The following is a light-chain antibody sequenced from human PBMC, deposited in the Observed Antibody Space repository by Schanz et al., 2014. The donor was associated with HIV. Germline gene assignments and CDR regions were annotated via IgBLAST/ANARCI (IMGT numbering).Light chain of an antibody. CDR2: EVT. J-gene: IGLJ3*02. V-gene: IGLV2-8*01. CDR1: SSDVGGYNY. CDR3: ASWDDSLKGWV. Sequence: QSALTQPTSASGSPGQSVTISCTGTSSDVGGYNYVSWYRQHPGKAPKLMIYEVTKRPSGVPDRFSGSKSGTSASLAISWLQSEDEADYYCASWDDSLKGWVFGGGTKLTVL.